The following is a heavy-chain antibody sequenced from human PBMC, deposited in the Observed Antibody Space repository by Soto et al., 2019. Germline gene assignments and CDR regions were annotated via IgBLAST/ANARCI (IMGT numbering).Heavy chain of an antibody. J-gene: IGHJ6*02. Sequence: GTPVKVTCEASGGGIISYPSSWVRQAQRQGLEWMGGIIPIFGTANYAQKFQGRVTITADESTSTAYMELNSLRAEDTAVYYCARVGMVRGVISWYYYGMDVWGQGTTVTVSS. D-gene: IGHD3-10*01. V-gene: IGHV1-69*01. CDR2: IIPIFGTA. CDR1: GGGIISYP. CDR3: ARVGMVRGVISWYYYGMDV.